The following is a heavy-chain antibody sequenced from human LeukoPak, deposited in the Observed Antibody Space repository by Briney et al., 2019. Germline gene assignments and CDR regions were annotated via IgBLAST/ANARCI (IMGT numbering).Heavy chain of an antibody. J-gene: IGHJ4*02. CDR2: INDSGVT. V-gene: IGHV4-34*01. CDR3: TRGPVGGTRPLRY. Sequence: SETLSLTCAVYGGSFSGYYWTWIRQSPGKGLEWIGEINDSGVTNYNPSLKSRVTISVDTTNNQFSLKMNSVTAADTAVYYCTRGPVGGTRPLRYWGQRTLVTVSS. D-gene: IGHD6-6*01. CDR1: GGSFSGYY.